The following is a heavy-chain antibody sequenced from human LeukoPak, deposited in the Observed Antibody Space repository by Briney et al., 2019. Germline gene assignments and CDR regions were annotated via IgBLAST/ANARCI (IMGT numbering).Heavy chain of an antibody. Sequence: ASVKVSCKASGYTFTSYAMHWVRQAPGQRLEWMGWINAGNGNTKYSQKFQGRVTITRDTSASTAYMELSSLRSEDTAVYYCARTRITIFGVAHNWFDPWGQGTLVTVSS. CDR1: GYTFTSYA. D-gene: IGHD3-3*01. V-gene: IGHV1-3*01. J-gene: IGHJ5*02. CDR3: ARTRITIFGVAHNWFDP. CDR2: INAGNGNT.